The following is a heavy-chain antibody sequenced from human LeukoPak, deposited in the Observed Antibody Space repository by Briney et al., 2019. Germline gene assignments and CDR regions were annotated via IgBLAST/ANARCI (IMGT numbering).Heavy chain of an antibody. CDR1: GYTFTSYG. CDR2: ISAYNGNT. CDR3: ARGYYDTRFTSTIRGNYFDY. Sequence: GASVKVSCKASGYTFTSYGISWVRQAPGQGLEWMGWISAYNGNTNYAQKLQGRVTMTTDTSTSTAYMELRSLRSDDTAVYYCARGYYDTRFTSTIRGNYFDYWGQGTLVTVSS. J-gene: IGHJ4*02. D-gene: IGHD3-22*01. V-gene: IGHV1-18*01.